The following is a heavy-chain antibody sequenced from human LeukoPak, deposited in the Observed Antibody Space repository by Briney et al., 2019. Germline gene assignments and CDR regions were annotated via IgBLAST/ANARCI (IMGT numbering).Heavy chain of an antibody. D-gene: IGHD6-13*01. J-gene: IGHJ4*02. CDR2: INHSGST. CDR1: GGSFSGYY. Sequence: KPSETLSLTCAVYGGSFSGYYWSWIRQPPGKGLEWIGEINHSGSTNYNPSLKSRVTISVGTSKNQFSLKLSSVTAADTAVYYCARGYSSSGNLIDYWGQGTLVTVSS. V-gene: IGHV4-34*01. CDR3: ARGYSSSGNLIDY.